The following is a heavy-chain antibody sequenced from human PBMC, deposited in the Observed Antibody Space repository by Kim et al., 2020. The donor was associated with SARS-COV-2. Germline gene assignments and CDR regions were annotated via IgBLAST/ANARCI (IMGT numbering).Heavy chain of an antibody. D-gene: IGHD1-26*01. J-gene: IGHJ4*02. Sequence: DSVRGRFNICRDKSKNTLYLQMSSLSAEDTAVYYCAKDHDPGRVGAVFDYCGQGTLVTVSS. CDR3: AKDHDPGRVGAVFDY. V-gene: IGHV3-23*01.